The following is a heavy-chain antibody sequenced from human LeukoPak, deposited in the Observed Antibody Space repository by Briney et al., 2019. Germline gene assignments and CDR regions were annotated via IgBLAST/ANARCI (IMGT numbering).Heavy chain of an antibody. D-gene: IGHD5-18*01. V-gene: IGHV3-30*04. CDR2: ISYDGSNK. CDR1: RFTFSSYA. J-gene: IGHJ4*02. Sequence: GGSLRLSCAASRFTFSSYAMHWVRQAPGKGLEWVAVISYDGSNKYYAESVRGRFTISRDNSKNTLYLQMNSLRAEDTAVYYCARNGGYSYGYDPYYFDYWGQGTLVTVSS. CDR3: ARNGGYSYGYDPYYFDY.